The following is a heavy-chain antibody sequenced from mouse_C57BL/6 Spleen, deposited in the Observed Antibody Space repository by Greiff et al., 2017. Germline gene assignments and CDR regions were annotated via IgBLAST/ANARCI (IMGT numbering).Heavy chain of an antibody. J-gene: IGHJ4*01. CDR2: ISSGSSTI. CDR1: GFTFSDYG. V-gene: IGHV5-17*01. D-gene: IGHD1-1*01. Sequence: EVKVVESGGGLVKPGGSLKLSCAASGFTFSDYGMHWVRQAPEKGLEWVAYISSGSSTIYYADTVKGRFTISRDNAKNTLFLQMTSLMSEDTAMYYCASSYYGSSPYYAMDYWGQGTSVTVSS. CDR3: ASSYYGSSPYYAMDY.